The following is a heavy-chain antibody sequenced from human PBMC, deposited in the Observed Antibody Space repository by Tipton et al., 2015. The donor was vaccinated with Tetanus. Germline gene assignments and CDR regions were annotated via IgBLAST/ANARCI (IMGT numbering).Heavy chain of an antibody. V-gene: IGHV3-48*02. CDR1: GFTVSNNY. J-gene: IGHJ4*02. CDR2: IGVSSSPI. CDR3: ARGLCTSSSCPKHYFDY. D-gene: IGHD2-2*01. Sequence: SLRLSCAASGFTVSNNYMYWVRQAPGKGLEWVSSIGVSSSPIYYADSVKGRFTISRDNAKNSLLLQMNSLRDEDTAVYYCARGLCTSSSCPKHYFDYWGQGTLVTVSS.